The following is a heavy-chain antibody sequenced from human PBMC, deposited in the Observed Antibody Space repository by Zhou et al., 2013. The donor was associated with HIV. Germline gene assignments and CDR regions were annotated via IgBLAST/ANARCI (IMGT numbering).Heavy chain of an antibody. CDR1: GGTFRKYA. CDR2: IIPVFGAA. Sequence: QVQLVQSGAEVKNPGSSVKVSCKSSGGTFRKYAINWVRQAPGQGLEWMGGIIPVFGAAAYAQRFQGRVTITADKSTNTVHLELRSLRFEDTAFYYCARDLFSRVEEYWGQGTLVTVS. CDR3: ARDLFSRVEEY. V-gene: IGHV1-69*14. D-gene: IGHD1-1*01. J-gene: IGHJ4*02.